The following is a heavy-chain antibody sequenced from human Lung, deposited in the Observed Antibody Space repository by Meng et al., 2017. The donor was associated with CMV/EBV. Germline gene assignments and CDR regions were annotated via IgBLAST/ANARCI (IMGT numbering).Heavy chain of an antibody. CDR3: ARDRTGDCSSTSCYNYYYYYGIDV. V-gene: IGHV1-69*05. D-gene: IGHD2-2*02. CDR2: IIPIFSIA. CDR1: GGTFSSYA. Sequence: SXXVSXXASGGTFSSYAFSWVRQAPGQGLEWMGGIIPIFSIANYAQKFQGRVTITTDESTSTAYMELSSLRSEGTAVYYCARDRTGDCSSTSCYNYYYYYGIDVWXQGTTVTVSS. J-gene: IGHJ6*02.